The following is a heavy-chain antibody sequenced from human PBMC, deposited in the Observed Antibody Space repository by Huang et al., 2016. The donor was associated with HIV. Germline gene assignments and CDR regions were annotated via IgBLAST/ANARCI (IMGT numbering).Heavy chain of an antibody. CDR3: ARTGVAVSDDPEYFQH. Sequence: LQESGPGLVGPSETLSLTCAVSGDSINSNTFYWGWIRRPPGKALEWIGSIYYSGTTYYNPALKRRARIAVDASKNRIFLHLRSVTAADTGVYYCARTGVAVSDDPEYFQHWGQGTLGT. V-gene: IGHV4-39*02. D-gene: IGHD3-3*01. CDR2: IYYSGTT. CDR1: GDSINSNTFY. J-gene: IGHJ1*01.